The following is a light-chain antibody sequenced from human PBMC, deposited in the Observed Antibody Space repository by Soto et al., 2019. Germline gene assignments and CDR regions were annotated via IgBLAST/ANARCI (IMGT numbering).Light chain of an antibody. CDR1: HNDIGTYDY. V-gene: IGLV2-14*03. CDR3: SSFTSDRIYV. CDR2: GVT. Sequence: QSVLTQPTSVSGSPGQSITISCTGNHNDIGTYDYVSWYQQHPGSAPRLLIYGVTTRPSGISDRCSASKSGLTASLTISGLQHEDEADYYCSSFTSDRIYVFGPGTKVTVL. J-gene: IGLJ1*01.